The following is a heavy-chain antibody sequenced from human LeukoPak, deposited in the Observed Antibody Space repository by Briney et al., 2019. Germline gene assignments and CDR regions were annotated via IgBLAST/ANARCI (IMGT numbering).Heavy chain of an antibody. V-gene: IGHV4-30-2*01. CDR2: IYHSGST. CDR1: GGPISSGGYS. J-gene: IGHJ5*02. Sequence: PSQTLSLTCAVSGGPISSGGYSWSWIRQPPGKGLEWIGYIYHSGSTYYNPSLKSRVTMSVDRSKNQFSLKLSSVTAADTAVYYCARSATYYYDSSGPGGGWFDPWGQGTLVTVSS. CDR3: ARSATYYYDSSGPGGGWFDP. D-gene: IGHD3-22*01.